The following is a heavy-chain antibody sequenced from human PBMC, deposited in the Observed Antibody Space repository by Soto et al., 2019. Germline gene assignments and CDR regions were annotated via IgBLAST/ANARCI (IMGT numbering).Heavy chain of an antibody. D-gene: IGHD3-16*01. CDR3: ANIQCFHTRAYLNRSEY. J-gene: IGHJ4*02. CDR2: IYSGGST. Sequence: GWSLRLSCAPSGFPVSSNNMSWVRQAPGKWLEWASVIYSGGSTYYSDSWKGRFTISRDNSKKTLHRPMNSLRAEEMVVYYCANIQCFHTRAYLNRSEYWVQRPVVTVSS. V-gene: IGHV3-53*01. CDR1: GFPVSSNN.